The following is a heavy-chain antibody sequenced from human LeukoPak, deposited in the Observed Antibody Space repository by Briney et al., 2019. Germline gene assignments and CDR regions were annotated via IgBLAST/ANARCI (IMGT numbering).Heavy chain of an antibody. CDR1: GFTFSNYA. CDR2: ISGGGGST. V-gene: IGHV3-23*01. J-gene: IGHJ1*01. D-gene: IGHD3-10*01. CDR3: ARGLWFGTEYFQH. Sequence: GGSLRLSCAASGFTFSNYAMSWVRQAPGKGLEWVSAISGGGGSTYYADSVKGRFTISRDNSKNTLYLQMNSLRAEDTAVYYCARGLWFGTEYFQHWGQGTLVTVSS.